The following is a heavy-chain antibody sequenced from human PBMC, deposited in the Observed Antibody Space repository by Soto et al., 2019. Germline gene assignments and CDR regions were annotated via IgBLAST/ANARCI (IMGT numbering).Heavy chain of an antibody. CDR3: AKDFPVIDSSGFDY. D-gene: IGHD3-22*01. CDR2: ISYDGSNK. CDR1: GFTFSSYG. Sequence: PGWFLRLSCAASGFTFSSYGMHWVRQAPGKGLEWVAVISYDGSNKYYADSVKGRFTISRDDSKNTLYLQMNSLRAEDTAVYYCAKDFPVIDSSGFDYWGQGTLVTASS. V-gene: IGHV3-30*18. J-gene: IGHJ4*02.